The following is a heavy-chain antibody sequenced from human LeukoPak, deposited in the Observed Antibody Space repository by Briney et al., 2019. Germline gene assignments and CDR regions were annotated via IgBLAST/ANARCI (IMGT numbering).Heavy chain of an antibody. CDR2: IRGSGGST. D-gene: IGHD3-22*01. J-gene: IGHJ2*01. CDR3: AKVLGYGDSSYWYFDL. CDR1: GFTFTSYA. Sequence: QPGGPLTLSCAASGFTFTSYAMSCLRQAPGKGLEWVSAIRGSGGSTNYADSVRGRFTISRDNSKNTLYLQMNSLRAEDTAVYYCAKVLGYGDSSYWYFDLWGRGTLVTVSS. V-gene: IGHV3-23*01.